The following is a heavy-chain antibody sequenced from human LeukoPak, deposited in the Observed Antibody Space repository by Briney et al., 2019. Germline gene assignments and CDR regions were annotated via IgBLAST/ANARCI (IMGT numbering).Heavy chain of an antibody. Sequence: GGSLRLSCAASGITFSSYWMSWVRQAPGKGLEWVANIKQDGSDKYYVDSVEGRFTISRDNAKNSLYLQLNSLTAEDTAVYYCARLLGGNYFDNWGQGTLVTVSS. CDR3: ARLLGGNYFDN. J-gene: IGHJ4*02. D-gene: IGHD1-26*01. V-gene: IGHV3-7*04. CDR1: GITFSSYW. CDR2: IKQDGSDK.